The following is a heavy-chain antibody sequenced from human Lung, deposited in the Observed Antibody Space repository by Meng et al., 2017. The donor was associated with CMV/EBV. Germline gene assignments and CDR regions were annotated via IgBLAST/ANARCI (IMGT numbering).Heavy chain of an antibody. J-gene: IGHJ3*02. D-gene: IGHD3-16*01. CDR2: INPNNGGT. CDR1: GYTFTGYY. CDR3: ARDVGLALSGSKEAFDI. V-gene: IGHV1-2*02. Sequence: ASVKVSCKASGYTFTGYYIHWVRQAPGQVLEWMGWINPNNGGTNYPQKSQGRVTMTRDTSISTAYMELSRLTSDDTAVYYCARDVGLALSGSKEAFDIWGQGTVVTVSS.